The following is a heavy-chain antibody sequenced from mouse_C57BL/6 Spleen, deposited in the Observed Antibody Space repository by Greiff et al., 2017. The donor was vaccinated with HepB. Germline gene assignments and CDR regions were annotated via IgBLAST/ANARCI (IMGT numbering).Heavy chain of an antibody. CDR2: ISSGISTI. V-gene: IGHV5-17*01. CDR1: GFTFSDYG. D-gene: IGHD1-1*02. Sequence: EVMLVESGGGLVKPGGSLKLSCAASGFTFSDYGMHWVRQAPEKGLEWVAYISSGISTIYYADTVKGRFTISRDNAKNTLFLQMTSMRTEDTAMYYCARQYGAYWGQGTLVTVSA. CDR3: ARQYGAY. J-gene: IGHJ3*01.